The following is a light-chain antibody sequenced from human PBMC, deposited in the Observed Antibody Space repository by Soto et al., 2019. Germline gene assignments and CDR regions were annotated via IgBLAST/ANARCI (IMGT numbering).Light chain of an antibody. J-gene: IGLJ1*01. CDR1: SSDVGTYNL. Sequence: QSVLTQPASVSGSPGQSITISCTGTSSDVGTYNLVSWYQRHPGKAPKLLISEDNKRPSGVSNRFSGSKSGNTASLSISGLQAEDEADYYCCSYATVNTFVFGTGTKVTVL. CDR3: CSYATVNTFV. V-gene: IGLV2-23*02. CDR2: EDN.